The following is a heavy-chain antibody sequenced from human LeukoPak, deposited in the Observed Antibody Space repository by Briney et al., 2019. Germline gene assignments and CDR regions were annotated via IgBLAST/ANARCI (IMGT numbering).Heavy chain of an antibody. D-gene: IGHD3-22*01. V-gene: IGHV4-39*01. CDR1: GGSISSSSYY. CDR2: VYYSGST. Sequence: SETLSLTCTVSGGSISSSSYYWGWIRQPPGKGLEWIGTVYYSGSTYYNPSLRSRGTISVDTSKNQFSLKLSSVTAADTAVYYCARLIIHYYDSDGYLDYWGQGILVTVSS. J-gene: IGHJ4*02. CDR3: ARLIIHYYDSDGYLDY.